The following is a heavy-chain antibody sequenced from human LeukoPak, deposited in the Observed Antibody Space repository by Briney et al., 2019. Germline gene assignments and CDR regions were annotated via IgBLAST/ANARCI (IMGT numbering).Heavy chain of an antibody. J-gene: IGHJ4*02. CDR2: IYYSGST. CDR1: GGSISSYY. CDR3: ARSSVVTAMVHLDY. D-gene: IGHD2-21*02. V-gene: IGHV4-59*01. Sequence: SENLSLTCTVSGGSISSYYWSWIRQPPGKGLEWIGNIYYSGSTNYNPSLKSRVTISVDTSKNQFSLKLSSVTAADTAVYYCARSSVVTAMVHLDYWGQGTLVTVSS.